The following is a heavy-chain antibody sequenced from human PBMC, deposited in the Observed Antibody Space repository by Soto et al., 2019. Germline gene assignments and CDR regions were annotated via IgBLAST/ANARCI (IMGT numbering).Heavy chain of an antibody. Sequence: ASVKVSCKASGYTFTTYGISWVRQAPGQGLEWLGWINTHNGNTNYAQNLQGRVIMTADTSTSTAYMELRSLRSDDTAIYYCTREGSAPYYHYGMAAWGQGTTVTVSS. D-gene: IGHD3-10*01. CDR1: GYTFTTYG. V-gene: IGHV1-18*01. J-gene: IGHJ6*02. CDR2: INTHNGNT. CDR3: TREGSAPYYHYGMAA.